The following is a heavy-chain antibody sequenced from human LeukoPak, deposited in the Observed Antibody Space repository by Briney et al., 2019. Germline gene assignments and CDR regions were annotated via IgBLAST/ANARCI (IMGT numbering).Heavy chain of an antibody. V-gene: IGHV4-59*08. CDR1: GGSISGTYY. D-gene: IGHD3-16*01. Sequence: SETLSLTCTVSGGSISGTYYWRWIRQPPGKGLEWIGYIYYTGTTDSNPSLKSRVTISLDTSKNQFSLNLRSVTAAETAVYYCARRWVYDKRAFDAWGQGTMVTVSS. CDR2: IYYTGTT. CDR3: ARRWVYDKRAFDA. J-gene: IGHJ3*01.